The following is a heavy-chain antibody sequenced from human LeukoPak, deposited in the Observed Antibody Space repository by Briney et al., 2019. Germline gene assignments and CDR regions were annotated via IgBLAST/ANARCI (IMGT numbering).Heavy chain of an antibody. D-gene: IGHD6-19*01. CDR1: GFTFSSYS. CDR2: ISSSSSYI. V-gene: IGHV3-21*01. Sequence: GGSLRLSCAASGFTFSSYSMTWVRQAPGKGLEWVSSISSSSSYIYYADSVKGRFTISRDNAKNSLYLQMNSLRAEDTAVYYCARGGAVAGYWFDPWGQGTLVTVSS. CDR3: ARGGAVAGYWFDP. J-gene: IGHJ5*02.